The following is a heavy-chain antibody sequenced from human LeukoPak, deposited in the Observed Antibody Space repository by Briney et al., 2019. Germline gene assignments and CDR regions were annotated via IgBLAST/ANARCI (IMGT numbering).Heavy chain of an antibody. Sequence: PGGSLRLSCAASGLTFSRYWLTWVRQAPGKGLEWVANINQDGSEKNYVDSVKGRFTISRDNAKSSLYLQMNSLRDEDTAVYHCVSRGSTANACFVSSFNCFDHWGQGSLVTVSS. CDR2: INQDGSEK. D-gene: IGHD2-21*02. CDR3: VSRGSTANACFVSSFNCFDH. CDR1: GLTFSRYW. J-gene: IGHJ4*02. V-gene: IGHV3-7*03.